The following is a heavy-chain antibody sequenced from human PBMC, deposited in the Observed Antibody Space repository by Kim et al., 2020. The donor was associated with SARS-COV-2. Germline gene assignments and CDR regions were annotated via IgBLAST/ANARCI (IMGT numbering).Heavy chain of an antibody. V-gene: IGHV6-1*01. CDR1: GDSVSSNSAA. CDR3: ARYLHFPSVAGMLDY. Sequence: SQTLSLTCAISGDSVSSNSAAWNWIRQSPSRGLEWLGRTYYRSKWYSDYAVSVKSRITITPDTSKNHFSLQLNSVTPEDTALYYCARYLHFPSVAGMLDYWGQGTLVTVSS. D-gene: IGHD6-19*01. J-gene: IGHJ4*02. CDR2: TYYRSKWYS.